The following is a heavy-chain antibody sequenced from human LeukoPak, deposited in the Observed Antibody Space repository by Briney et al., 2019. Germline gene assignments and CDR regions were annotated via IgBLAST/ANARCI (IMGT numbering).Heavy chain of an antibody. Sequence: SETLSLTCTVSGGSISSYYWSWIRQPPGKGLEWVGYIYYSGSTNYNPSLKSRVTISVDTSNNHFSLKLISVTAADTAVYYFARDSGYPYYFDYLGQGTLVTGSS. J-gene: IGHJ4*02. V-gene: IGHV4-59*01. CDR1: GGSISSYY. D-gene: IGHD5-12*01. CDR2: IYYSGST. CDR3: ARDSGYPYYFDY.